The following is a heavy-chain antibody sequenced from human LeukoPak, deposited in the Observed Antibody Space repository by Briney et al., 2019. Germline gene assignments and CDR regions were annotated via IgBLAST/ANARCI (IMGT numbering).Heavy chain of an antibody. Sequence: ASVKVSCKASGYTFASYGISWVRQAPGQGLEWMGWISAYNGNTNYAQKLQGRVTMTTDTSTSTAHMELRSLRSDDTAVYYCQRITIFGVVIDFDYWGLGTLVTVSS. V-gene: IGHV1-18*01. CDR3: QRITIFGVVIDFDY. CDR1: GYTFASYG. J-gene: IGHJ4*02. CDR2: ISAYNGNT. D-gene: IGHD3-3*01.